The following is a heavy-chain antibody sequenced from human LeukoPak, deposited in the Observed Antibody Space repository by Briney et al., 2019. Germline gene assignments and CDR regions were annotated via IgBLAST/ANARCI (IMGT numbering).Heavy chain of an antibody. V-gene: IGHV1-2*02. CDR1: GYTFPGYY. CDR2: INPNSGGT. Sequence: ASVKASSKPSGYTFPGYYMHWVRQAPGQGLEWMGWINPNSGGTNYAQKFQGRVTMARDTSISTAYMELSRLTSDDTAVYYCARDRGAWAAPGTDYWGQGTLVTVSS. D-gene: IGHD6-13*01. J-gene: IGHJ4*01. CDR3: ARDRGAWAAPGTDY.